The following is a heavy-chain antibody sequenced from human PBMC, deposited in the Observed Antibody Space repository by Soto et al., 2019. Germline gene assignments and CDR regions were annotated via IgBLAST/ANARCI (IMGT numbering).Heavy chain of an antibody. CDR1: GGSFSGYY. J-gene: IGHJ5*02. Sequence: PSETLSLTCAVYGGSFSGYYWSWIRQPPGKGLEWIGEINHSGSTNYNPSLKSRVTISVDTSKNQFSLKLSSVTAADTAVYYCARVKERCSGGSGYSELSPRDNWLDPWGHGTLVTVSS. CDR3: ARVKERCSGGSGYSELSPRDNWLDP. CDR2: INHSGST. V-gene: IGHV4-34*01. D-gene: IGHD2-15*01.